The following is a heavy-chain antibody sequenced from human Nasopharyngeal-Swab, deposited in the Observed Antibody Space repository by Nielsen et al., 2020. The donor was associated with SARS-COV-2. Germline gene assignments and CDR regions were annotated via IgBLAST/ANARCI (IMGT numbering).Heavy chain of an antibody. Sequence: GESLKISCAASGFTFSSYGMHWVRQAPGKGLEWVAVISYDGSNKYYADSVKGRFTLSRDNSKNTLYLQMTSLRAEDTAVYYCSSRASLWFGERYYYGMDVWGQGTTVTVSS. V-gene: IGHV3-30*03. J-gene: IGHJ6*02. CDR1: GFTFSSYG. CDR3: SSRASLWFGERYYYGMDV. CDR2: ISYDGSNK. D-gene: IGHD3-10*01.